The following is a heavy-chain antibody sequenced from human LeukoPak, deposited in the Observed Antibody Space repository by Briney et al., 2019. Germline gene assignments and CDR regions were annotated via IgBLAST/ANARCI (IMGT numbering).Heavy chain of an antibody. Sequence: GASVKVSCKASGYTFTDNYIHWVRQAPGQGLQWMGWINPYSGDPTYAQNFQARVAMTRDTSISTAYMELSRLRSDDTAVHYCSRGRPENYYGSGSTRGQGTLVTVSS. J-gene: IGHJ4*02. CDR1: GYTFTDNY. CDR3: SRGRPENYYGSGST. D-gene: IGHD3-10*01. V-gene: IGHV1-2*02. CDR2: INPYSGDP.